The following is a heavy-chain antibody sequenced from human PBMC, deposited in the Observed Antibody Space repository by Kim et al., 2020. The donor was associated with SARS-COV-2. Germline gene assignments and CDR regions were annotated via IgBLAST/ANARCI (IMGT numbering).Heavy chain of an antibody. CDR2: IYYSGST. CDR3: ARGVPMVEWFGEPVSPPDWFDP. J-gene: IGHJ5*02. Sequence: SETLSLTCTVSGGSISSGGYYWSWIRQHPGKGLEWIGYIYYSGSTYYNPSLKSRVTISVDTSKNQFSLKLSSVTAADTAVYYCARGVPMVEWFGEPVSPPDWFDPWGQGTLVTVSS. D-gene: IGHD3-10*01. CDR1: GGSISSGGYY. V-gene: IGHV4-31*03.